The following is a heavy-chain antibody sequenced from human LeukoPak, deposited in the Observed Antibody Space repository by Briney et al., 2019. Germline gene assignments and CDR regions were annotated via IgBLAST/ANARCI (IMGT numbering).Heavy chain of an antibody. CDR3: ARDQGDY. CDR2: IIPILGIA. CDR1: GYTFTSYY. J-gene: IGHJ4*02. V-gene: IGHV1-69*04. Sequence: SVKVSCKASGYTFTSYYMHWVRQAPGQGLEWMGRIIPILGIANYAQKFQGRVTITADKSTSTAYMELSSLRSEDTAVYYCARDQGDYWGQGTLVTVSS.